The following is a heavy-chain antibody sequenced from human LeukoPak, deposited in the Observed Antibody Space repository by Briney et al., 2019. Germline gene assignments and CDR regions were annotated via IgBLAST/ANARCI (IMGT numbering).Heavy chain of an antibody. V-gene: IGHV4-59*01. D-gene: IGHD3-22*01. CDR1: GASISNYH. CDR3: ANGGWHYDSSGYYDY. Sequence: SETLSLTCTVSGASISNYHWSWIRQSPGKGLEWIGYIFYSGSTNYNPSLKSRVTISVDTSKNQFSLRLTSVTAEDTAVYYCANGGWHYDSSGYYDYWGQGTLVTVSS. CDR2: IFYSGST. J-gene: IGHJ4*02.